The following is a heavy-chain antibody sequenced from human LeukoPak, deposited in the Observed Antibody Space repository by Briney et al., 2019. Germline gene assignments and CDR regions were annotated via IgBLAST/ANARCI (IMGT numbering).Heavy chain of an antibody. CDR1: VFTFSNYA. CDR3: AKGLHGGVGYGVDV. V-gene: IGHV3-23*01. D-gene: IGHD3-16*01. J-gene: IGHJ6*02. CDR2: ICGTGGRT. Sequence: GGSLRLSCTASVFTFSNYAMTWVRQAPGKGVEWVSRICGTGGRTYSADSVKGRFTISRDNYKNTLYLQMKNMRVEPTAVYYCAKGLHGGVGYGVDVWGQGTTVSVSS.